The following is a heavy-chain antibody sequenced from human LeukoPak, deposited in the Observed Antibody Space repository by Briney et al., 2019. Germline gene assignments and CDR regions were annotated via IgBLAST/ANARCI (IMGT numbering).Heavy chain of an antibody. CDR1: GFTFSSYG. Sequence: GGSLRLSCAASGFTFSSYGMHWVRQAPGQGLEWVGWINPTSGDTNYAQKFQGRVTMTRDTSISTAYMDLSRLRFDDTAVYYCARDVLFHRTGNSAYADAFDIWGQGTMVTVSS. D-gene: IGHD5-12*01. CDR2: INPTSGDT. J-gene: IGHJ3*02. V-gene: IGHV1-2*02. CDR3: ARDVLFHRTGNSAYADAFDI.